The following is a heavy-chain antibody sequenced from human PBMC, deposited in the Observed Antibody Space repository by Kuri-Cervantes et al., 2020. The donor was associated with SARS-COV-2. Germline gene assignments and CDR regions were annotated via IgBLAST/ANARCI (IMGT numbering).Heavy chain of an antibody. CDR1: GGSISSSSYY. D-gene: IGHD2-2*01. CDR2: IYYSGST. CDR3: VRQKFCSSSTCPMPNYYYYGMDV. Sequence: SETLSLTCTVSGGSISSSSYYWSWIRQPPGKGLEWIGSIYYSGSTYYNPSLKSRVTISVDTSKNQFSLKLSSVTAADTAVYYCVRQKFCSSSTCPMPNYYYYGMDVWGQGTTVTVSS. J-gene: IGHJ6*02. V-gene: IGHV4-39*07.